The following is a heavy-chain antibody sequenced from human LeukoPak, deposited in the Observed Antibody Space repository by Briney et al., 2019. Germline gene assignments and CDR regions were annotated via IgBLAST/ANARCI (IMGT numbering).Heavy chain of an antibody. J-gene: IGHJ4*02. CDR3: ARASLGELSPDYDY. CDR1: RYTFSSYS. Sequence: GGSLRLFCAASRYTFSSYSMNWVRQAPGKGLEWVSSISSSSSDIYYADSVKGRFTISRDNARNSLYLQMNSLRAEDTAVYYCARASLGELSPDYDYWGQGTLVTVSS. V-gene: IGHV3-21*01. CDR2: ISSSSSDI. D-gene: IGHD3-16*02.